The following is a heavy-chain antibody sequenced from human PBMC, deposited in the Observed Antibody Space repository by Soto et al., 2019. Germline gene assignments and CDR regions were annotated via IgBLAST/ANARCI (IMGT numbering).Heavy chain of an antibody. V-gene: IGHV4-61*01. CDR1: GGSVSSGSYY. J-gene: IGHJ6*02. D-gene: IGHD3-10*01. CDR2: IYYSGST. CDR3: AREDFGLMDV. Sequence: QVQLQESGPGLVKPSETLSLTCTVSGGSVSSGSYYWSWIRQPPGKGLEWIGYIYYSGSTNYNPPLKSRVTRSVDTSKNQFSLKLSSVTAADTAVYYCAREDFGLMDVWGQGTTVTVSS.